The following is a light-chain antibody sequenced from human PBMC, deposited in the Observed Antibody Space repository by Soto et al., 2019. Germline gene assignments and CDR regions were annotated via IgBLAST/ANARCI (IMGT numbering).Light chain of an antibody. J-gene: IGKJ4*01. Sequence: DIHVTGKTSSVGGCGGDRETITCRASQGISSWLAWYQQKPGKAPKLLIYAASSLQSGVPSRFSGSGSGTDFTLPISSLHPTELATNYCPPANSSPLTFGGGPKV. CDR3: PPANSSPLT. CDR2: AAS. V-gene: IGKV1-12*01. CDR1: QGISSW.